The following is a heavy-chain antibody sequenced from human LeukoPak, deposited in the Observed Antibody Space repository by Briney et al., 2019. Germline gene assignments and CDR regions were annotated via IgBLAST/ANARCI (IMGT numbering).Heavy chain of an antibody. D-gene: IGHD6-19*01. CDR2: MNPNSGNT. V-gene: IGHV1-8*01. J-gene: IGHJ4*02. CDR1: GYTFTSYD. CDR3: AIRRSGLYSSGWYAVGY. Sequence: ASVKVSCKASGYTFTSYDINWVRQATAPGLEWMGWMNPNSGNTGYAQKFQGRVTMTRNTSISTAYMELSSLRSEDTAVYYCAIRRSGLYSSGWYAVGYWGQGSLVTVSS.